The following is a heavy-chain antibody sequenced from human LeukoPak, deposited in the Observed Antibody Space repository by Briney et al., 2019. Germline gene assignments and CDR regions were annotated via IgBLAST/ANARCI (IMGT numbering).Heavy chain of an antibody. CDR2: INPNSGET. D-gene: IGHD1-26*01. CDR1: GYTFTGYY. Sequence: ASVKVSCKASGYTFTGYYMHWVRQAPGQGLEWMGWINPNSGETIYAQKFQGRVTMTEDTSTDTAYMELSSLRSEDTAVHYCATESYSGSYLYAFDIWGQGTMVTVSS. CDR3: ATESYSGSYLYAFDI. V-gene: IGHV1-2*02. J-gene: IGHJ3*02.